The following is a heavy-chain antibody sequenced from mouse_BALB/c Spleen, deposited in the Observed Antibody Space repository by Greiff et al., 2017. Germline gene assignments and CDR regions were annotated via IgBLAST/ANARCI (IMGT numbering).Heavy chain of an antibody. CDR3: ARPLTGTDAMDY. J-gene: IGHJ4*01. CDR2: IYPGNVNT. V-gene: IGHV1S56*01. Sequence: VHLVESGPELVKPGASVRISCKASGYTFTSYYIHWVKQRPGQGLEWIGWIYPGNVNTKYNEKFKGKATLTADKSSSTAYMQLSSLTSEDSAVYFCARPLTGTDAMDYWGQGTSVTVSS. CDR1: GYTFTSYY. D-gene: IGHD4-1*01.